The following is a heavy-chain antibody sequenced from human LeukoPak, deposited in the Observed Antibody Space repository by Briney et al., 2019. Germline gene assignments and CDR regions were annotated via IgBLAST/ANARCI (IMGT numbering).Heavy chain of an antibody. CDR2: IHYSGVT. V-gene: IGHV4-59*01. J-gene: IGHJ4*02. CDR1: GGSISGYY. CDR3: VRTIPQGSGDY. Sequence: SETLSLTCTVSGGSISGYYWSWIRQPPGKGLEWIAYIHYSGVTSYNPPLKSRVTISVDTSENHFSLRLNSVTAADTAVYYCVRTIPQGSGDYWGQGTLVTVSS. D-gene: IGHD3-10*01.